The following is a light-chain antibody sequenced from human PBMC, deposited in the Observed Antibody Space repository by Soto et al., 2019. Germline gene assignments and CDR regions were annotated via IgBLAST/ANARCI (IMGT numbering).Light chain of an antibody. CDR2: DAS. V-gene: IGKV3D-20*01. CDR3: RLYGRSPQT. Sequence: DIVLTQSPATLSLSPGERATLSCGASQSVNNNYLAWYQQKPGLAPRLLIYDASSRATGIPDRFSGSVSGTDFTLTISRLEPEDFAVYYCRLYGRSPQTFGQGTKVDI. CDR1: QSVNNNY. J-gene: IGKJ1*01.